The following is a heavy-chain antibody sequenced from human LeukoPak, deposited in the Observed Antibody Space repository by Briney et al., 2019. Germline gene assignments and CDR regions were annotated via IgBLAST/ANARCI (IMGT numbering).Heavy chain of an antibody. D-gene: IGHD6-13*01. CDR1: GGSISSYY. Sequence: SETLSLTCTVSGGSISSYYWGWIRQPPGKGLEWIGSIYYSGSTYYNPSLKSRVTISVDTSKNQFSLKLSSVTAADTAVYYCASRPDIAAAGSPFDYWGQGTLVTVSS. J-gene: IGHJ4*02. CDR3: ASRPDIAAAGSPFDY. CDR2: IYYSGST. V-gene: IGHV4-39*01.